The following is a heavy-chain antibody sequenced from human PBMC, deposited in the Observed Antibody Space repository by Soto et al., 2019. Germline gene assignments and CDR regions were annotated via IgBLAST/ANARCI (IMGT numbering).Heavy chain of an antibody. Sequence: PSETLSLTCAVYGGSFSGYYWSWIRQPPGKGLEWIGEINHSGSTNYNPSLKSRVTISVDTSKNQFSLKLSSVTAADTAVYYCAGGLRDIRNYYYYGMDVWGQGTTVTVSS. CDR1: GGSFSGYY. D-gene: IGHD4-17*01. J-gene: IGHJ6*02. CDR3: AGGLRDIRNYYYYGMDV. CDR2: INHSGST. V-gene: IGHV4-34*01.